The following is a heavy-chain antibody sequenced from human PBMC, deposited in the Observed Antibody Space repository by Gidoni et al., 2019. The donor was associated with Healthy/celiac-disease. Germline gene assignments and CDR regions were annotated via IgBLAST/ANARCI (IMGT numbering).Heavy chain of an antibody. CDR2: ISSSSSYI. CDR1: GFNFRSYS. Sequence: EVQLVESGGGLVKPGGSLRLSCAASGFNFRSYSMNWVRQAPGKGLEWVSSISSSSSYIYYADSVKGRFTISRDNAKNSLYLQMNSLRAEDTAVYYCARGDYYDSSGYYYAATRTSPFDCWGQGTLVTVSS. D-gene: IGHD3-22*01. CDR3: ARGDYYDSSGYYYAATRTSPFDC. J-gene: IGHJ4*02. V-gene: IGHV3-21*01.